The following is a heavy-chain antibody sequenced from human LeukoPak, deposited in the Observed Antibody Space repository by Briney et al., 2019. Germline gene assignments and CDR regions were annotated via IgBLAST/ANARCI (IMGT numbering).Heavy chain of an antibody. D-gene: IGHD3-9*01. Sequence: ASLKVSCKASGYTFTSYYMHWVRQAPGQGLEWMGIINPSGGSTSYAQKFQGRVTMTRDTSTSTVYMELSSLRSEDTAVYYCARDAPVLRYFDWLQNAFDIWGQGTMVTVSS. V-gene: IGHV1-46*01. CDR3: ARDAPVLRYFDWLQNAFDI. CDR1: GYTFTSYY. CDR2: INPSGGST. J-gene: IGHJ3*02.